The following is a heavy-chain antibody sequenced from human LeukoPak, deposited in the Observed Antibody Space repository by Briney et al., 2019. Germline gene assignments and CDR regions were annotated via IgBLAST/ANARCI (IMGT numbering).Heavy chain of an antibody. Sequence: PSETLSLTCAVYGESFSGSYWSWIRQPPGKGLEWIGDISHSGSTISTTPLKSRVTISVDTSKNQFSLKLSSVTAADTAVYYCARVRGAIVVVPAAILPAGWFDPWGQGTLVTVSS. CDR2: ISHSGST. J-gene: IGHJ5*02. CDR1: GESFSGSY. V-gene: IGHV4-34*01. D-gene: IGHD2-2*02. CDR3: ARVRGAIVVVPAAILPAGWFDP.